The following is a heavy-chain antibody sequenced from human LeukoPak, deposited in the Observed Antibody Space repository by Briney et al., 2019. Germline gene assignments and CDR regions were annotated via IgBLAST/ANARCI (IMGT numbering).Heavy chain of an antibody. CDR1: GGSISSHY. CDR3: ARGAGWYDY. V-gene: IGHV4-59*11. CDR2: IHYTGRT. J-gene: IGHJ4*02. Sequence: SETLSLTCAVSGGSISSHYWSWLRQPPGEGLEWIAYIHYTGRTNYNPSLKGRVTISVDTSNSQFSLSLNSVTAADTAVYYCARGAGWYDYWGQGTLVTVSS. D-gene: IGHD6-19*01.